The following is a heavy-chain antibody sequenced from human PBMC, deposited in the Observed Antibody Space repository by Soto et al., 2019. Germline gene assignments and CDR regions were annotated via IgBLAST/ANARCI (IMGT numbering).Heavy chain of an antibody. D-gene: IGHD1-26*01. J-gene: IGHJ6*02. Sequence: ASVKVSCKASGYTFTSYGVSWVRQAPGQGLEWMGWISTYNGNTIYAQKFQGRVTMSTHTSTNIAYMQLRSLRSDDTAVYYCAREHHYGGSSYGMDVWGQGTTVTVS. CDR3: AREHHYGGSSYGMDV. CDR2: ISTYNGNT. CDR1: GYTFTSYG. V-gene: IGHV1-18*04.